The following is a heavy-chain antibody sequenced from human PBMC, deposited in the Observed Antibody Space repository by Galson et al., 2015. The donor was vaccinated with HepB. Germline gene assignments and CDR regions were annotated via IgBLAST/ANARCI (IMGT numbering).Heavy chain of an antibody. V-gene: IGHV3-30*18. Sequence: SLRLSCAASGFTFSNYGMHWVRQAPGKGLEWVAVISYDGSNEYYADSVKGRFTISRGNSKNTLYLQMNSLRAEDTALYYCAKDPYLYSALAGTMAGFDYWGQGTLVTVSS. CDR2: ISYDGSNE. D-gene: IGHD6-19*01. CDR1: GFTFSNYG. J-gene: IGHJ4*02. CDR3: AKDPYLYSALAGTMAGFDY.